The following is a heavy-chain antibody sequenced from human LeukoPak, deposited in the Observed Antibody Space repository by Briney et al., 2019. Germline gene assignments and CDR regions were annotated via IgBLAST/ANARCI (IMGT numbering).Heavy chain of an antibody. V-gene: IGHV4-34*01. D-gene: IGHD2-2*01. CDR3: ARGGSTMPYYGMDV. J-gene: IGHJ6*02. CDR2: IYHSGST. CDR1: GGPFIGYY. Sequence: HPSETLSLTCAVYGGPFIGYYLSWLRQPPGKGLEWIGEIYHSGSTNYNPSLKSRVTISVDTSKNQFSLKLSSVTAADTAVYYCARGGSTMPYYGMDVWGQGTTVTVSS.